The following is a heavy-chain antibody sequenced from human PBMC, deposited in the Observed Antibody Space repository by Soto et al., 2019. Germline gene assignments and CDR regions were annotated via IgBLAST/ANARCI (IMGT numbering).Heavy chain of an antibody. D-gene: IGHD1-26*01. Sequence: GASVKVSCKASGYTFTSYDINWVRQATGQGLEWMGWMNPNSGNTGYAQKFQGRVTMTRNTSISTAYMEPSSLRSEDTAVYYCARVRRELRAFDIWGQGTMVTVSS. J-gene: IGHJ3*02. V-gene: IGHV1-8*01. CDR3: ARVRRELRAFDI. CDR2: MNPNSGNT. CDR1: GYTFTSYD.